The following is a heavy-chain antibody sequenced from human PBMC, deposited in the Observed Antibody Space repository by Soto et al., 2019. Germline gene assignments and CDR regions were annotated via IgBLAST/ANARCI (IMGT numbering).Heavy chain of an antibody. CDR1: GGSISRGDYF. V-gene: IGHV4-30-4*01. Sequence: QVQLQESGPGLVKPSQTLSLPCTVSGGSISRGDYFWSWIRQSPGKGLEWIGYISSIGSTYYNPSLKSRVSVSRDTSKNQFSLKLSSVTTTDTAVYYCARGLVIRPYYYHGMDVWGQGTTVTVSS. CDR2: ISSIGST. D-gene: IGHD3-9*01. J-gene: IGHJ6*02. CDR3: ARGLVIRPYYYHGMDV.